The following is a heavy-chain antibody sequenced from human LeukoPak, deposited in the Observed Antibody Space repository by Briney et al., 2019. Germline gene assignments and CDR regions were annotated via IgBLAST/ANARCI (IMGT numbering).Heavy chain of an antibody. D-gene: IGHD5-12*01. V-gene: IGHV3-33*01. J-gene: IGHJ4*02. CDR1: GFTFSSYG. CDR2: IWYDGSNK. Sequence: GGSLRLSCAASGFTFSSYGMHWVRQAPGKGLEWVAVIWYDGSNKYYADSVKGRFTISRDNSKNTLYLQMNSLRAEDTAVYYCARERAVATMDYFDYWGQGTLVTVSS. CDR3: ARERAVATMDYFDY.